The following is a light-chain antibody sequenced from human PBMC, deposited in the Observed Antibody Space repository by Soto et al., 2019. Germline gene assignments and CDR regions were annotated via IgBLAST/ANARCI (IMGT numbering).Light chain of an antibody. V-gene: IGLV2-14*03. Sequence: QSALTQPASVSGSPGQSITISCTGTSSDFGGYDYVSWYQQHPGRAPKLMIYDAYHRPSGVSNRFSGSKSGNTASLTISGLQAEDEADYYCISYTSDSSYVFGTGTKLTVL. CDR1: SSDFGGYDY. CDR3: ISYTSDSSYV. J-gene: IGLJ1*01. CDR2: DAY.